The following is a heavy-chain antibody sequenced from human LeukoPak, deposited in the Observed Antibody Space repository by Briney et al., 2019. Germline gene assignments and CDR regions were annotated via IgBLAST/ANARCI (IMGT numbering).Heavy chain of an antibody. D-gene: IGHD2-8*01. V-gene: IGHV4-4*07. J-gene: IGHJ4*02. Sequence: SETLSLTCTVSGGSISSYYWSWIRQPAGKGLEWIGRIYTSGSTNYNPSLKSRVTMSVDTSKNQFSLKLSSVTAADTAVYYRARGPGYCTNGVCYIANFDYWGQGTLVTVSS. CDR1: GGSISSYY. CDR2: IYTSGST. CDR3: ARGPGYCTNGVCYIANFDY.